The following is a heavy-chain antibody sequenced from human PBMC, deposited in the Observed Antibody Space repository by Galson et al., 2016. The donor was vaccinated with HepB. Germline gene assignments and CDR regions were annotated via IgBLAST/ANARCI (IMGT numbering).Heavy chain of an antibody. CDR1: GFTFSLFA. Sequence: SLRLSCAASGFTFSLFAIHWVRQAPGKGLEWVAMISYDGSNKYYADSVKGRFTISRDNPKNTLYLQMDCLRIEDTAIYSCARARDRYGSGGPLDYWGQGNLVTVSS. V-gene: IGHV3-30-3*01. D-gene: IGHD3-10*01. CDR3: ARARDRYGSGGPLDY. CDR2: ISYDGSNK. J-gene: IGHJ4*02.